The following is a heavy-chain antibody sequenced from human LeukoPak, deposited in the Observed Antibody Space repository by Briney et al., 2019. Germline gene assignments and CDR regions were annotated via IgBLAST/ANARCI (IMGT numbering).Heavy chain of an antibody. J-gene: IGHJ4*02. CDR2: INPNSGGT. CDR3: ARDRINMVRGFDY. Sequence: GASVKVSCKASGYTFTGYYMHWVRQAPGQGLEWMGWINPNSGGTNFAQKFQGRVTMTRDTSISTAYMELSSLRSDDTAVYYCARDRINMVRGFDYWGQGTLVTVSS. D-gene: IGHD3-10*01. V-gene: IGHV1-2*02. CDR1: GYTFTGYY.